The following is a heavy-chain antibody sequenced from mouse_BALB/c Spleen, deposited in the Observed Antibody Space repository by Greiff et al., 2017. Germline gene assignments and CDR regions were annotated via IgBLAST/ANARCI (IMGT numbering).Heavy chain of an antibody. CDR3: TRGDYYGSLDY. Sequence: VQLQQSGTVLARPGASVKMSCKASGYTFTSYWMHWVKQRPGQGLEWIGAIYPGNSDTSYNQKFKGKAKLTAVTSTSTAYMELSSLTNEDSAVYYCTRGDYYGSLDYWGQGTTLTVSS. CDR1: GYTFTSYW. J-gene: IGHJ2*01. V-gene: IGHV1-5*01. D-gene: IGHD1-1*01. CDR2: IYPGNSDT.